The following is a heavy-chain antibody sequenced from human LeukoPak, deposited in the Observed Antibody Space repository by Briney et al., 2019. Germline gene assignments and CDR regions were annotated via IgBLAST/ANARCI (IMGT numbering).Heavy chain of an antibody. CDR2: IYSGGST. V-gene: IGHV3-66*04. J-gene: IGHJ4*02. CDR3: AGLPAYYYDTSGFYFDY. Sequence: GGSLRLSCAASGFTVSSNYMSWVRQAPGRGLEWVSVIYSGGSTYYADSVKGRFTISRDNSKNTLYLQMNSLRAEDTAVYYCAGLPAYYYDTSGFYFDYWGQGTLVTVSS. D-gene: IGHD3-22*01. CDR1: GFTVSSNY.